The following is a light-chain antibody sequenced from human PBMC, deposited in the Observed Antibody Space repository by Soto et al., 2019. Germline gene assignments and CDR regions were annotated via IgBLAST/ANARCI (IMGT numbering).Light chain of an antibody. CDR1: QSISSW. J-gene: IGKJ1*01. V-gene: IGKV1-5*03. CDR3: QQYNTYSSGT. Sequence: DIQMTQSPSTLSASVGDRVTITCRASQSISSWLAWYQHKPGKAPKLLIYKASSLESGVPSRFSGSVSGTEFTLTIYSLQPDDFATYYCQQYNTYSSGTFGRGTKVEIK. CDR2: KAS.